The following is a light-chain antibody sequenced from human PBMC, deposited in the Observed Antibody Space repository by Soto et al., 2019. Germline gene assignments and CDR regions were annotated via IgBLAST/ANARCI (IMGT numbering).Light chain of an antibody. CDR2: GAS. CDR1: QSVSSSY. CDR3: QQYGSSPLFT. Sequence: EIVLTQSPGTLSLSPGERATLSCRASQSVSSSYLAWYQQKPGQAPRLLIYGASSRATGIPARFSGSGSGTDFNLTISRLEPEGVALYSYQQYGSSPLFTFGPGTKVDIK. J-gene: IGKJ3*01. V-gene: IGKV3-20*01.